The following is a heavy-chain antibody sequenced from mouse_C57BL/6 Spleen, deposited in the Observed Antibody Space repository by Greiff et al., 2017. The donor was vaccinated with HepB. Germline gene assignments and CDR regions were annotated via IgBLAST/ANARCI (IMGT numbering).Heavy chain of an antibody. CDR3: ARGYDGFNFDY. Sequence: EVKLQESGPGLVKPSQSLSLTCSVTGYSITSGYYWNWIRQFPGNKLEWMGYISYDGSNNYNPSLKNRISITRDTSKNQFFLKLNSVTTEDTATYYCARGYDGFNFDYWGQGTTLTVSS. CDR2: ISYDGSN. V-gene: IGHV3-6*01. CDR1: GYSITSGYY. D-gene: IGHD2-3*01. J-gene: IGHJ2*01.